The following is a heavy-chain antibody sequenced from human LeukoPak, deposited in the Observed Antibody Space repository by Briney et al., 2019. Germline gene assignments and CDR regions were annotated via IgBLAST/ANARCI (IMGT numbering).Heavy chain of an antibody. Sequence: GGSLRLSCAASGFTFSSYAMSWVRQAPGKGLEWVSAISGSGGSTYYADSVKGRFTISRDNSKNTRYLQMNSLRAEDTAVYYCAKGGHGRREHSGYSRSASTDWGQGTLVTVSS. CDR1: GFTFSSYA. CDR2: ISGSGGST. V-gene: IGHV3-23*01. CDR3: AKGGHGRREHSGYSRSASTD. J-gene: IGHJ4*02. D-gene: IGHD3-22*01.